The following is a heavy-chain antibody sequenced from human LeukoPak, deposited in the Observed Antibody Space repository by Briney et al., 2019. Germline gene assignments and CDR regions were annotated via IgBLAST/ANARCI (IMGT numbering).Heavy chain of an antibody. Sequence: GGSLRLPCAASGFTFSSYAMHWVRQAPGKGLEWVAVISYDGSNKYYADSVKGRFTISRDNSKNTLYLQMNSLRAEDTAVYYCARVSGYYLPFDYWGQGTLVTVSS. D-gene: IGHD3-22*01. CDR2: ISYDGSNK. CDR3: ARVSGYYLPFDY. CDR1: GFTFSSYA. J-gene: IGHJ4*02. V-gene: IGHV3-30-3*01.